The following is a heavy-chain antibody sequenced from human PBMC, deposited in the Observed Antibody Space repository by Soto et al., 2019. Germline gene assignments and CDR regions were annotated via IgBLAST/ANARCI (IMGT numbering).Heavy chain of an antibody. CDR3: YDFWWGH. D-gene: IGHD3-3*01. J-gene: IGHJ4*02. V-gene: IGHV3-30-3*01. CDR2: ISSAGSST. Sequence: QVQLVESGGGVVQPGKSLRLSCAASGFAFSNYDMHWVRQAPGKGLEWVAVISSAGSSTYYADSVKGRFTLSRDNSKNTLYLQMNNLRADDTAVYYCYDFWWGHWGQGTLVTVSS. CDR1: GFAFSNYD.